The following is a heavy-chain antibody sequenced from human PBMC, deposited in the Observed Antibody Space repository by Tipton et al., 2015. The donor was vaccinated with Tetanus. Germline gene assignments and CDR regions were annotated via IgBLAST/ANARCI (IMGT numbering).Heavy chain of an antibody. CDR2: TYQNGDA. D-gene: IGHD2-21*01. CDR1: GFTFRTYG. Sequence: LRLSCAASGFTFRTYGMSWVRQAPGKGLEWIAYTYQNGDANYNPSLQSRVTISVDTSKNQFSLQLAFVTAADTAIYYCARERIEAFYYHGLDVWGPGTTVTVSS. V-gene: IGHV4-59*01. CDR3: ARERIEAFYYHGLDV. J-gene: IGHJ6*02.